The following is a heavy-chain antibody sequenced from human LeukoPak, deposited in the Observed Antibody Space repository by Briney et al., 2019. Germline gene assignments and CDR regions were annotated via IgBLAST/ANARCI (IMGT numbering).Heavy chain of an antibody. CDR2: INHRGST. D-gene: IGHD3-10*01. V-gene: IGHV4-34*01. J-gene: IGHJ5*02. CDR3: ARFGYGSGSYYNWFDP. CDR1: GGSFSVYY. Sequence: SETLSLTCAVYGGSFSVYYWTWIRQPPGKGLEWIGEINHRGSTNHNPSLKSRVTISVDTSKNQFSLKLSSVTAADTAVYYCARFGYGSGSYYNWFDPWGQGTLVTVSS.